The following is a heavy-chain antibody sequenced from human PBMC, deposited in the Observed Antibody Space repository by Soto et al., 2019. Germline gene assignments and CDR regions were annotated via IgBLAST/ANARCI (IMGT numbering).Heavy chain of an antibody. V-gene: IGHV4-34*01. D-gene: IGHD2-15*01. J-gene: IGHJ6*02. CDR3: ARGQDDDYGMDV. CDR1: GGSFSGYY. Sequence: QVQLQQWGAGLLKPSETLSLTCAVYGGSFSGYYWSWIRQPPGKGLEWIGEINHSGSTNYNPSLKSRVTISVDTSKNQFSLKLSSVTAADTAVYYCARGQDDDYGMDVWGQGTTVTVSS. CDR2: INHSGST.